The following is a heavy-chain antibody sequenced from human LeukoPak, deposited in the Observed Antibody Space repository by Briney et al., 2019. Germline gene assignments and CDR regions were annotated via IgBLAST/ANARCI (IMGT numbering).Heavy chain of an antibody. V-gene: IGHV4-38-2*02. D-gene: IGHD3-22*01. CDR1: GYSISSGYY. CDR2: IFHSGSI. Sequence: SETLSLTCTVSGYSISSGYYWGWIRQSPGKGLEWIATIFHSGSIYYSPSLKSRVTLSVDTSKNQFFLKLNSVNAADTAVYYCAGMGVSYYYDSSTYYPLAFDVWGQGTVVTVSS. CDR3: AGMGVSYYYDSSTYYPLAFDV. J-gene: IGHJ3*01.